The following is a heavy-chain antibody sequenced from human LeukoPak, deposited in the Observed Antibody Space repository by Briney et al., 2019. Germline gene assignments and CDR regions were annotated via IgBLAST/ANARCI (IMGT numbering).Heavy chain of an antibody. V-gene: IGHV4-59*01. CDR2: IYYSGST. CDR3: ARPRYCSSTSGSSFGY. D-gene: IGHD2-2*01. CDR1: GGYISSYY. Sequence: PSETLSLTCTVSGGYISSYYWSWIRQPPGKGLEWIGYIYYSGSTNYNPSLKSRVTISVDTSKNQFSLKLSSVTAVDTAVYYCARPRYCSSTSGSSFGYWGQGTLVTVSS. J-gene: IGHJ4*02.